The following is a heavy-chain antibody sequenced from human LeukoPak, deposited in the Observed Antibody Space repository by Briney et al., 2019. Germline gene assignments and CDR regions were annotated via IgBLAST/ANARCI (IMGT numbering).Heavy chain of an antibody. CDR1: GGSFSGYY. CDR3: AREIRTRFGEHTP. CDR2: INHSGST. Sequence: SETLSLTCAVYGGSFSGYYWSWIRQPPGKGLEWIGDINHSGSTNYNPSLKSRVTISVDTSKNQFSLKLSSVTAADTAVYYCAREIRTRFGEHTPWGQGNLVSVSS. V-gene: IGHV4-34*01. D-gene: IGHD3-10*01. J-gene: IGHJ5*02.